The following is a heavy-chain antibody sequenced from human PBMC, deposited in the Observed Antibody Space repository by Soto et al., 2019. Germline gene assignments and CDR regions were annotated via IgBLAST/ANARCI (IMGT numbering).Heavy chain of an antibody. D-gene: IGHD6-6*01. CDR1: GGSISSGGSY. CDR3: ARDFEYSSSSEHYYYYYMDV. Sequence: QVQLQESGPGLVKPSQTLSLTCTVSGGSISSGGSYWSWIRQHPGKGLAWIGYIYYSGSTYYNLSLKSRVTISVDTSKNQFSLKLSSVTAADTAVYYCARDFEYSSSSEHYYYYYMDVWGKGTTVTVSS. V-gene: IGHV4-31*03. CDR2: IYYSGST. J-gene: IGHJ6*03.